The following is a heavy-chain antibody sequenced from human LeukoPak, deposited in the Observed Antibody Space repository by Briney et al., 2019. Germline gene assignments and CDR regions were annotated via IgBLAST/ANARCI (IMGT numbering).Heavy chain of an antibody. Sequence: PSETLSLTCTVSGVSVSSSNSYWGWIRQPPGKGLEWIGSIYYSGNTYYNASLKSQVSISIDTSKNQFSLRLTSVTAADTAVYYCARGEVVVVVPAAMRYNWFDPWGQGTLVTVSS. CDR1: GVSVSSSNSY. V-gene: IGHV4-39*01. CDR3: ARGEVVVVVPAAMRYNWFDP. J-gene: IGHJ5*02. CDR2: IYYSGNT. D-gene: IGHD2-2*01.